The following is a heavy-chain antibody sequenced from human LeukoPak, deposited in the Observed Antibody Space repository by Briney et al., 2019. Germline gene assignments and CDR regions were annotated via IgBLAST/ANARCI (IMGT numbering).Heavy chain of an antibody. D-gene: IGHD3-9*01. CDR3: ARSTRFSLTGPIFDY. Sequence: ASVKVSCKASGYTFTGYYMHWVRQAPGQGLEWMGWINPNSGGANYAQKFQGRVTMTRDTSISTAYMELSRLRSGDTAVYYCARSTRFSLTGPIFDYWGRGTLVTVSS. J-gene: IGHJ4*02. CDR2: INPNSGGA. V-gene: IGHV1-2*02. CDR1: GYTFTGYY.